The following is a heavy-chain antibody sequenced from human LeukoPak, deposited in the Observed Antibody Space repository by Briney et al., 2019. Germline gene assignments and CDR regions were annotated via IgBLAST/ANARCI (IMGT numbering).Heavy chain of an antibody. CDR2: IVVGSGNT. Sequence: GASVKVSCKASGFTFTSSAMQWVRQARGQRLEWIGWIVVGSGNTNYAQKFQERVTITRDMSISTAYMELSSLRSEDTAVYYCAATQQLASFDYWGQGTLVTVSS. J-gene: IGHJ4*02. D-gene: IGHD6-13*01. CDR3: AATQQLASFDY. CDR1: GFTFTSSA. V-gene: IGHV1-58*02.